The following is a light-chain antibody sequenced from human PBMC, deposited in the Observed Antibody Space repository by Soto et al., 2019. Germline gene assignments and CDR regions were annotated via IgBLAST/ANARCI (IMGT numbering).Light chain of an antibody. Sequence: EIVMTQSPATLSVSPGEKATLSCRASQSVSSNLAWYQQKPGQAPRLLIYGTSTRATGIPARFSGSGSGTEFTLTISCLHSEDFAVYYCQQYNNWPPWTLGQGTKV. V-gene: IGKV3-15*01. CDR1: QSVSSN. J-gene: IGKJ1*01. CDR2: GTS. CDR3: QQYNNWPPWT.